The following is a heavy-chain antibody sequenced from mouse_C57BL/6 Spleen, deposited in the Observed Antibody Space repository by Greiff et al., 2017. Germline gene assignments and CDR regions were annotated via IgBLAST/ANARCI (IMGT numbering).Heavy chain of an antibody. Sequence: QVQLQQPGTELVKPGASVKLSCKASGYTFTSYWMHWVKQRPGQGLEWIGNINPSNGGNNYNEKFKSKATLTVDKSSSTAYMQLSSLTSEDSAVYYCARWLLRGYAMDYWGQGTSVTVSS. CDR2: INPSNGGN. D-gene: IGHD2-3*01. CDR3: ARWLLRGYAMDY. CDR1: GYTFTSYW. V-gene: IGHV1-53*01. J-gene: IGHJ4*01.